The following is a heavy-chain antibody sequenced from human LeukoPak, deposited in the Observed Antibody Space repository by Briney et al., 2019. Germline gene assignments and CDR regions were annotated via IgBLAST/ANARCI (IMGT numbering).Heavy chain of an antibody. CDR2: ISSSGSTI. Sequence: GGSLRLSCAASGFTFNSYNMNWVRQAPGKGLEWVSYISSSGSTIYYADSVKGRFTISRDNAKNSLYLHMNSLRAEDTAVYYCAELGITMIGGVWGKGTTVTISS. CDR3: AELGITMIGGV. J-gene: IGHJ6*04. CDR1: GFTFNSYN. D-gene: IGHD3-10*02. V-gene: IGHV3-48*04.